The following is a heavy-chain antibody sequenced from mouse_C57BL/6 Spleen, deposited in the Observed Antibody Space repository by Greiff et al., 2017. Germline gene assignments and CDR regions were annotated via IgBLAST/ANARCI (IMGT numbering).Heavy chain of an antibody. CDR2: IDPSDSET. J-gene: IGHJ3*01. CDR3: ARSHYYGSSGFAY. D-gene: IGHD1-1*01. Sequence: QVQLQQSGAELVRPGSSVKLSCKASGYTFTSYWMHWVKQRPIQGLEWIGNIDPSDSETPYNQKFKDTATLTVDKSSSTAYMQLSSLTSEDSAVYYCARSHYYGSSGFAYWGQGTLVTVSA. V-gene: IGHV1-52*01. CDR1: GYTFTSYW.